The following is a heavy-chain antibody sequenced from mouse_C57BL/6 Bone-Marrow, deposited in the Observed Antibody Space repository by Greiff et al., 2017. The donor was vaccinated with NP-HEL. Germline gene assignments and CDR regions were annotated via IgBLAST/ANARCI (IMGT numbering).Heavy chain of an antibody. CDR1: GFSFNTYA. J-gene: IGHJ3*01. D-gene: IGHD1-1*01. V-gene: IGHV10-1*01. Sequence: EVQGVESGGGLVQPKGSLKLSCAASGFSFNTYAMNWVRQAPGKGLEWVARIRSKSNNYATYYADSVKDRFTISRDDSESMLYLQMNNLKTEDTAMYYCVRRADYYGVPFAYWGQGTLVTVSA. CDR2: IRSKSNNYAT. CDR3: VRRADYYGVPFAY.